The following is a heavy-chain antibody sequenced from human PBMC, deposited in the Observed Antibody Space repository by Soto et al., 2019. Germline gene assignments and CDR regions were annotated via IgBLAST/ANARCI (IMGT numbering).Heavy chain of an antibody. CDR1: GYSISSGYY. J-gene: IGHJ5*02. Sequence: QVQLQESGPGLVKASETLSLTCAVSGYSISSGYYWGWLRQPPGKGLEWIGSIYRGGSTYYNPSLNSQVTLSIDMTNNHVSLILNSVTAADTAVYYCATVGPWVPYYYDSSPYTFENWFDPWGQGTLVTVSS. D-gene: IGHD3-22*01. CDR2: IYRGGST. V-gene: IGHV4-38-2*01. CDR3: ATVGPWVPYYYDSSPYTFENWFDP.